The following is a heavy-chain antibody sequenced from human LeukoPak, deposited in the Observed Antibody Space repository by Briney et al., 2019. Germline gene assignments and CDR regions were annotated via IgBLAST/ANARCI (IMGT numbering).Heavy chain of an antibody. CDR2: INPNSGGT. V-gene: IGHV1-2*02. Sequence: ASVKVSCKASGYTFTGYYMHWARQAPGQGLEWMGWINPNSGGTNYAQKFQGRVTMTRDTSISTAYMELSRLRSDDTAVYYCARQLGDYGDYYYYYMDVWGKGTTVTVSS. CDR3: ARQLGDYGDYYYYYMDV. D-gene: IGHD4-17*01. CDR1: GYTFTGYY. J-gene: IGHJ6*03.